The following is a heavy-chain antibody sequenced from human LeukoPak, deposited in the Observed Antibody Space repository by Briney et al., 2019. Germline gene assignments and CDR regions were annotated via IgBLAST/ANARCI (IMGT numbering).Heavy chain of an antibody. Sequence: SQTLSLTCVISGDSVSSNSAVWSWIRQSPSRGLEWLGRTYYRSKWYNDYAVSVKSRITINPDTSKNQFSLQLSSVTPEDTAMYYCAREAAAGWVEDWGQGTLVTVSS. D-gene: IGHD6-13*01. CDR2: TYYRSKWYN. V-gene: IGHV6-1*01. CDR1: GDSVSSNSAV. CDR3: AREAAAGWVED. J-gene: IGHJ4*02.